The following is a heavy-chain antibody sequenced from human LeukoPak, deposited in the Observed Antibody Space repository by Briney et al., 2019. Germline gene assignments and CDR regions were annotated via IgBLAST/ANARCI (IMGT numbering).Heavy chain of an antibody. Sequence: GGSLRLSCAASGFTFSSYAMSWVRQASGKGLEWVSAISGGGGNTYHADSVKGRFTISRDNSKNTLYLQMNSLRAEDTAVYYCARDGASIFGVVLASDIWGQGTMVTVSS. V-gene: IGHV3-23*01. CDR3: ARDGASIFGVVLASDI. CDR2: ISGGGGNT. CDR1: GFTFSSYA. D-gene: IGHD3-3*01. J-gene: IGHJ3*02.